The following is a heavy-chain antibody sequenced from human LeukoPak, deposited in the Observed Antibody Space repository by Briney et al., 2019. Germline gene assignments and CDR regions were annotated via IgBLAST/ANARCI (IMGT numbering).Heavy chain of an antibody. CDR2: INPNSGAT. J-gene: IGHJ4*02. V-gene: IGHV1-2*02. CDR1: ASPFSAFL. Sequence: ASVRDSCKQSASPFSAFLTQCAPQAPGQGLEWMGWINPNSGATKYAQKFQDRVTMTRDTSISTAYMELSRLRSDDTAVYYCPLITITTAIYYWGQGTLVTVSS. CDR3: PLITITTAIYY. D-gene: IGHD3-9*01.